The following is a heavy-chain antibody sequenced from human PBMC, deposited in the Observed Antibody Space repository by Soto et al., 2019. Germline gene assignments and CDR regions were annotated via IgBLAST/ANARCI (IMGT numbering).Heavy chain of an antibody. Sequence: QITLKESGPTLVKPTQTLTLTCTFSGFSLSTSGVGVGWIRQPPGKALEWLALIYWDDDKRYSPSLKSRLTITKNTSKTQVVFTMTNMAPVDTATYSCAQRLWNTAMVVFALDIGGQGTMVTVSS. J-gene: IGHJ3*02. CDR1: GFSLSTSGVG. CDR3: AQRLWNTAMVVFALDI. D-gene: IGHD5-18*01. V-gene: IGHV2-5*02. CDR2: IYWDDDK.